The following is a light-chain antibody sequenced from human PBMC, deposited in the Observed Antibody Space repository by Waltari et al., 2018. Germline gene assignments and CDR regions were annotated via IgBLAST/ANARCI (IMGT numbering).Light chain of an antibody. J-gene: IGKJ1*01. CDR1: QSVSSSY. Sequence: ELVLTQSPGTLSLPPGESATLSCRASQSVSSSYLTWYQQRPGQAPRLLIYGASSRATGIPDRFSGSGAGTDFTLTISRLEPEDFAVYWCQHYGTSPSWTFGQGTRVEIK. CDR2: GAS. V-gene: IGKV3-20*01. CDR3: QHYGTSPSWT.